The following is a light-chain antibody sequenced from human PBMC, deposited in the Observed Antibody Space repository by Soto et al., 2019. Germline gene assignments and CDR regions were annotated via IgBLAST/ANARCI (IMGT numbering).Light chain of an antibody. CDR1: QSVRSY. Sequence: EIVLTQSPATLSLSPGERATLSCRASQSVRSYLAWYQQKPGQAPRLLIYDASNRATGIPARFSGSGSGTEFTLTISSLQSEDFAVYYCQQYNNWPRTFGQGTKLEIK. J-gene: IGKJ2*01. CDR3: QQYNNWPRT. CDR2: DAS. V-gene: IGKV3-15*01.